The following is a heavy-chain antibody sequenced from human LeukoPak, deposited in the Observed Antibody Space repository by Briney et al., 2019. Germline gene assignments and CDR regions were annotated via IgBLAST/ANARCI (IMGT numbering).Heavy chain of an antibody. CDR3: ARGYVDYGDNWFDP. J-gene: IGHJ5*02. CDR2: IIPIFGTA. CDR1: GGTFSSYA. Sequence: SVKVSCKASGGTFSSYAISWVRQAPGQGLEWMGGIIPIFGTANYAQKFQGRVTITTDESTSTAYMELSSLRFEDTAVYYCARGYVDYGDNWFDPWGQGTLVTVSS. V-gene: IGHV1-69*05. D-gene: IGHD4-17*01.